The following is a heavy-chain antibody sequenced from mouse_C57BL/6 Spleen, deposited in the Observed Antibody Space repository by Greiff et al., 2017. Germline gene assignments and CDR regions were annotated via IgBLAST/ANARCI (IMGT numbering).Heavy chain of an antibody. V-gene: IGHV1-52*01. Sequence: QVQLQQPGAELVRPGSSVKLSCKASGYTFTSYWMHWVKQRPIQGLEWIGNIDPSDSETHYNQKFKDKATLTVDKSSSTAYMQLSSLTSEDSAVYDCARGRGLPYYFDYWGQGTTLTVSS. CDR1: GYTFTSYW. CDR2: IDPSDSET. CDR3: ARGRGLPYYFDY. D-gene: IGHD2-2*01. J-gene: IGHJ2*01.